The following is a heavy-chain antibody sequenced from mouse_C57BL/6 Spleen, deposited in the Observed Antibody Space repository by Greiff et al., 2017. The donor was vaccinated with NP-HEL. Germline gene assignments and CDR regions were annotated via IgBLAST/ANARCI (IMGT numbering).Heavy chain of an antibody. D-gene: IGHD2-10*02. CDR1: GYTFTSYW. J-gene: IGHJ4*01. CDR2: IYPGSGST. CDR3: ARGDFLYGNDGDDCYAVDY. V-gene: IGHV1-55*01. Sequence: QVQLQQPGAELVKPGASVKMSCKASGYTFTSYWITWVKQRPGQGLEWIGDIYPGSGSTNYNEKFKSKATLTVDTSSSTAYMQLSSLTSEDSAGYFCARGDFLYGNDGDDCYAVDYWGQGASVTVAS.